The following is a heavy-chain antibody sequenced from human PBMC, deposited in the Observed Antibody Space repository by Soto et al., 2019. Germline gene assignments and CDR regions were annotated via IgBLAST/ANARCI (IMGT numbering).Heavy chain of an antibody. D-gene: IGHD4-4*01. V-gene: IGHV4-4*02. CDR1: GVSITSTAW. J-gene: IGHJ4*02. Sequence: QVQLQESGPGLVKPSETLSLSCAVSGVSITSTAWWSWVRQPPGKGLQWIGEVSLGGGANYNPSLKSRVTISVDNSKNQFSLTLNSVTAADTAVYFCAGSTADTTLKASSFWGQGTLVTVSS. CDR2: VSLGGGA. CDR3: AGSTADTTLKASSF.